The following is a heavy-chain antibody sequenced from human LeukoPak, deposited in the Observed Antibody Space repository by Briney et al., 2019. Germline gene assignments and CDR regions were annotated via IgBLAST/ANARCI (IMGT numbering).Heavy chain of an antibody. CDR3: ASGSESTSCSH. J-gene: IGHJ4*02. V-gene: IGHV4-34*01. Sequence: PSETLSLTCAVYGGSFSGYYWSWIRQPPGKGLEWIGEINHSGSTNYNPSLKSRVTISVDTSKNQFSLKLSSVTAADTAVYYCASGSESTSCSHWGQGTLVTVSP. D-gene: IGHD2-2*01. CDR1: GGSFSGYY. CDR2: INHSGST.